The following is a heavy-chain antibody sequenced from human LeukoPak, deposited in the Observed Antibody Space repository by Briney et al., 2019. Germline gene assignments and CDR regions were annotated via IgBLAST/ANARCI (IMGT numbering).Heavy chain of an antibody. Sequence: PGRSLRLSCAASGFTFSSYGMHWVRQAPGKGLEWVAVLWYDGSNKYYADSVKGRFTISRDDSKNTLYLEMNSLRAEDTAVYYCARAEYGRTSWGQGTLVTVSS. V-gene: IGHV3-33*01. CDR2: LWYDGSNK. J-gene: IGHJ4*02. D-gene: IGHD4-17*01. CDR3: ARAEYGRTS. CDR1: GFTFSSYG.